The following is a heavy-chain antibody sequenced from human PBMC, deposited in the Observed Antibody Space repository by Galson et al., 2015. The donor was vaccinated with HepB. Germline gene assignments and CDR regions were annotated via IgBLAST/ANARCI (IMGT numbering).Heavy chain of an antibody. V-gene: IGHV3-23*01. Sequence: SLRLSCAASGFTFSSYAMSWVRQAPGKGLEWVSAINNNGGNTYYADSVKGRFTISRDDSKNTLYLRMNSLSPEDTAVYYCAKGAYGDDWGQGTLVTVSS. CDR3: AKGAYGDD. D-gene: IGHD4-17*01. J-gene: IGHJ4*02. CDR2: INNNGGNT. CDR1: GFTFSSYA.